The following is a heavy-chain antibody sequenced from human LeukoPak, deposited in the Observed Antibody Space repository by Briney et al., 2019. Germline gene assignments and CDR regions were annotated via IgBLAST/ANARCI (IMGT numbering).Heavy chain of an antibody. J-gene: IGHJ4*02. D-gene: IGHD2-8*01. Sequence: GGSLRLSCAASGFTFSSSGMHWVRQAPGKGLEWVALISNDGTNKYYADSVKGRFTISRDNSKNTLGLQMNSLRAEDTAVYYCAKGVLYVGLRSPLDFWGLGTLVTVSS. V-gene: IGHV3-30*18. CDR1: GFTFSSSG. CDR2: ISNDGTNK. CDR3: AKGVLYVGLRSPLDF.